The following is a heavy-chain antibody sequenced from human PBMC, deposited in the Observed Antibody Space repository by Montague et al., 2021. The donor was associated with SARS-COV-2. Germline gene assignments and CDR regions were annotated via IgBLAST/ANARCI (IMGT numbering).Heavy chain of an antibody. CDR1: GFTFSGYA. Sequence: SLILSCAASGFTFSGYAMSLFRQAPVKVLELVSAISGSGGSTYYADSVKGRFTISRDNSKNTLYLQMNSLRAEDTAVYYCAKDSGSSMDYYYGMDVWGQGTTVTVSS. CDR2: ISGSGGST. V-gene: IGHV3-23*01. J-gene: IGHJ6*02. CDR3: AKDSGSSMDYYYGMDV. D-gene: IGHD1-26*01.